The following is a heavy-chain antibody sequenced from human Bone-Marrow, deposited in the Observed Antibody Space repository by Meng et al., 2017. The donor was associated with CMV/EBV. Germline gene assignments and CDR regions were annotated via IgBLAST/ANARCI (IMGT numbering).Heavy chain of an antibody. D-gene: IGHD3-10*01. Sequence: SQTLSLTCAISGDSVSSNSAAWNWIRQSPSRGLEWLGRTYYRSKWYNDYAVSVKSRITINPDTSKNQLSLKLNSVTTADTAVYYCALLGGFGEFTSDYYYYGMDVWGQGTTVTVSS. CDR1: GDSVSSNSAA. V-gene: IGHV6-1*01. J-gene: IGHJ6*02. CDR3: ALLGGFGEFTSDYYYYGMDV. CDR2: TYYRSKWYN.